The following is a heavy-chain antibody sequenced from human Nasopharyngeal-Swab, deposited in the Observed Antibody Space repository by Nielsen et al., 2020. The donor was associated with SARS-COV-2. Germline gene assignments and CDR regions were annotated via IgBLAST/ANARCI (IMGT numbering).Heavy chain of an antibody. D-gene: IGHD3-10*01. CDR1: GFSFSTYT. J-gene: IGHJ6*02. Sequence: SLKISCAASGFSFSTYTMNWVRQAPGKGLEWVSGINWNSGSPGYADSVEGRFTISRDNAKNTLYLQMNSLRPEDTALYYCAKDMGNYYGSTRMDVWGQGTTVTVSS. V-gene: IGHV3-9*01. CDR2: INWNSGSP. CDR3: AKDMGNYYGSTRMDV.